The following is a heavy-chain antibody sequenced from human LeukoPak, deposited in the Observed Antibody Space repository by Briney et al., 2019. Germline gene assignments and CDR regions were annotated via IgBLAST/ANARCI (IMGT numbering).Heavy chain of an antibody. Sequence: PGGSLRLSCAASGFTFSNAWMSWVRQAPGKGLEWVGRIKSKTDGGTTDYAAPVKGRFTISRDDSKNTLYLQMNSLKTEDTAVYYCTTDLKQQLGRYYYGMDVWGQGTTVTVSS. CDR1: GFTFSNAW. V-gene: IGHV3-15*01. CDR2: IKSKTDGGTT. J-gene: IGHJ6*02. CDR3: TTDLKQQLGRYYYGMDV. D-gene: IGHD6-13*01.